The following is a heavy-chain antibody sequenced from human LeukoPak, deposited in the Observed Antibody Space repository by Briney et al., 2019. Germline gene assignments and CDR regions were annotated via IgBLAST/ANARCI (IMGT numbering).Heavy chain of an antibody. D-gene: IGHD3-3*01. CDR2: IYHSGST. J-gene: IGHJ6*03. Sequence: SETLSLTCTVSGYSISSGYYWGWIRQPPGKGLEWIGSIYHSGSTYYNPSLKSRVTISVDTSKNQFSLKLSSVTAADTAVYYCAKADDFWSGYYDPSQDPNYYYMDVWGKGNTVTVSS. V-gene: IGHV4-38-2*02. CDR3: AKADDFWSGYYDPSQDPNYYYMDV. CDR1: GYSISSGYY.